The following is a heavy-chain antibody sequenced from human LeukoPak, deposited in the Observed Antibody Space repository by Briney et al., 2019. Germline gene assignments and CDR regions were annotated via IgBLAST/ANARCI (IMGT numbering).Heavy chain of an antibody. CDR1: GFTFSSYV. V-gene: IGHV3-23*01. Sequence: QSGGSLRLSCAASGFTFSSYVMSWVRQAPGKGLEWVSAISGSGGNTHYADSVKGRFTISRDNSKSMLYLQMNSLRAEDTAVYYCAKTQKKVVVFDYWGQGTLVTVSS. J-gene: IGHJ4*02. CDR3: AKTQKKVVVFDY. D-gene: IGHD3-22*01. CDR2: ISGSGGNT.